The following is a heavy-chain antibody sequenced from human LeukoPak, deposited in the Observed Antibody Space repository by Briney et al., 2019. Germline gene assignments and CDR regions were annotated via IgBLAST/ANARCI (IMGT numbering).Heavy chain of an antibody. D-gene: IGHD4-17*01. V-gene: IGHV4-4*07. CDR2: IYTSGST. J-gene: IGHJ3*02. CDR1: GGSISSYY. Sequence: SETLSLTCTVSGGSISSYYWSWIRQPAGKGLEWIGRIYTSGSTNYNPSLKSRVTMSVDTSKNQFSLKLSSVTAADTAVYYCARAVRYGDYGANDAFDIWGQGQWSPSLQ. CDR3: ARAVRYGDYGANDAFDI.